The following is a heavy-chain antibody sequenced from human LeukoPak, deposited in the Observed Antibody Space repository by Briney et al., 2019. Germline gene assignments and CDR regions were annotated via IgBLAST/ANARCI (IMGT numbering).Heavy chain of an antibody. Sequence: ASVKVSCKASGYTFTGYYMHWVRQAPGQGLEWMGWINPNSGGTNYAQKLQGRVTMTTDTSTSTAYMELRSLRSDDTAVYYCAIPMGYSSSWFDWFDPWGQGTLVTVSS. CDR1: GYTFTGYY. V-gene: IGHV1-2*02. J-gene: IGHJ5*02. CDR3: AIPMGYSSSWFDWFDP. D-gene: IGHD6-13*01. CDR2: INPNSGGT.